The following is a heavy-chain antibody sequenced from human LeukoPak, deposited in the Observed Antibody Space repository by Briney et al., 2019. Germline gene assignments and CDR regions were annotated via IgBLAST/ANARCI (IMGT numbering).Heavy chain of an antibody. Sequence: GASVKVSCKASGYTFTNSHMHWVRQAPGLGLEWMGIINPLDVATSYAQKFQGRVTMTSDTSTSTVYMELGSLKSEDTAVYYCAKDGGVDPTMASLDYFDLWGRGTLVTVSS. CDR2: INPLDVAT. J-gene: IGHJ4*02. CDR3: AKDGGVDPTMASLDYFDL. CDR1: GYTFTNSH. D-gene: IGHD5-18*01. V-gene: IGHV1-46*01.